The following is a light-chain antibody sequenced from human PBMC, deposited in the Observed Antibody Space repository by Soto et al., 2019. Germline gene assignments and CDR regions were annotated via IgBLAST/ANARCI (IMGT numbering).Light chain of an antibody. Sequence: SYELTQPPSVSVAPGQTAAITCGGDNIGAKSVHWYQQRPGQAPVLVVYEDSDRPSGIPERFSGSNSGTSASLAISGLQSEDEADYYCAAWDDSLNGLVFGGGTKLTVL. CDR1: NIGAKS. V-gene: IGLV3-21*02. J-gene: IGLJ3*02. CDR2: EDS. CDR3: AAWDDSLNGLV.